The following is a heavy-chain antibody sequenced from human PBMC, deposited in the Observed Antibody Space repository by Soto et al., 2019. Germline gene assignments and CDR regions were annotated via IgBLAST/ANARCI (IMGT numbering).Heavy chain of an antibody. D-gene: IGHD1-26*01. CDR2: INPNSGGT. J-gene: IGHJ4*02. V-gene: IGHV1-2*02. Sequence: ASVKVSCKASGYTFTGYYMHWVRQAPGHGLEWMGWINPNSGGTNYAQKFQGRVTMTRDTSISTAYMELSRLRSDDTAVYYCARPSGIVGATYYFDYWGQGTLVTVSS. CDR3: ARPSGIVGATYYFDY. CDR1: GYTFTGYY.